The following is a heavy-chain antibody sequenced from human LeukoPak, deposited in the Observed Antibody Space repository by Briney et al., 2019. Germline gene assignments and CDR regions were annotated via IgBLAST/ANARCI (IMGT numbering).Heavy chain of an antibody. D-gene: IGHD5-18*01. CDR3: ESDKAHSYGRHFHP. Sequence: SETLSLTCSVSGVSINTYYWTWLRQTPGKELEWIGHIANGNTVYTASLKSRVTISGDTSKNQFYLKLTSVTAADTAVYYCESDKAHSYGRHFHPWRQGA. J-gene: IGHJ5*02. CDR2: IANGNT. V-gene: IGHV4-59*01. CDR1: GVSINTYY.